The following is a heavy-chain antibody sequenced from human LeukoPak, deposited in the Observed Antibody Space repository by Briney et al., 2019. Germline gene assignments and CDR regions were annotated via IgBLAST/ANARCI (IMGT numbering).Heavy chain of an antibody. D-gene: IGHD3-22*01. Sequence: GGSLRLSCTASGFSFSGHWMHWARQLPGKGLVWVSRISPTGSTTSYVDSVKGRFTISRDNAKNTLSLQMSSLGAEDTAIYYCVRGSSGYYYGLDDWGQGTLVTVSS. J-gene: IGHJ4*02. CDR1: GFSFSGHW. CDR3: VRGSSGYYYGLDD. V-gene: IGHV3-74*01. CDR2: ISPTGSTT.